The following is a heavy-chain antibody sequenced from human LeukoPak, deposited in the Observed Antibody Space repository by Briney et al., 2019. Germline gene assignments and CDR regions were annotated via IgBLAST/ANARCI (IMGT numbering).Heavy chain of an antibody. CDR2: INAGNGNT. V-gene: IGHV1-3*01. CDR3: ARSRSYGPGGLVDP. Sequence: ASVKVSCKASGYTFTSYAMHWVRQAPGQRLEWMGWINAGNGNTKYSQKFQGRVTITRDTSASTAYMELSSLRSEGTAVYYCARSRSYGPGGLVDPWGQGTLVTVSS. J-gene: IGHJ5*02. D-gene: IGHD5-18*01. CDR1: GYTFTSYA.